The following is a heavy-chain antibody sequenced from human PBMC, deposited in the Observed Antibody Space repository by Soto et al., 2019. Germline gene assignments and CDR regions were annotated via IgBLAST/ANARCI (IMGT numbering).Heavy chain of an antibody. CDR3: ARDSIKSIAAPVMDV. CDR2: ISSSSSYI. J-gene: IGHJ6*02. Sequence: GGSLRLSCAASGFTFSSYSMNWVRQAPGKGLEWVSSISSSSSYIYYADSVKGRFTISRDNAKNSLYLQMNSLRAEDTAVYYCARDSIKSIAAPVMDVWGQGTTVTV. CDR1: GFTFSSYS. V-gene: IGHV3-21*01. D-gene: IGHD6-6*01.